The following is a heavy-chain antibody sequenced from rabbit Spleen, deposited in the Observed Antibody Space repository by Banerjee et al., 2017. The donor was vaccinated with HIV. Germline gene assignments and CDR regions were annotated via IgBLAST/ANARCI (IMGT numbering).Heavy chain of an antibody. CDR1: GLDFSSSYW. CDR2: IDVTKSGDT. D-gene: IGHD1-1*01. CDR3: ARDLAAWNSGSYAFNL. Sequence: QEQLEESGGDLVKPGASLTLTCRGSGLDFSSSYWICWVRQAPGKGLEWIACIDVTKSGDTYYVSWAKGRFTISKTSSTTVTLQMTSLTAADTATYFCARDLAAWNSGSYAFNLWGQGTLVTVS. V-gene: IGHV1S45*01. J-gene: IGHJ4*01.